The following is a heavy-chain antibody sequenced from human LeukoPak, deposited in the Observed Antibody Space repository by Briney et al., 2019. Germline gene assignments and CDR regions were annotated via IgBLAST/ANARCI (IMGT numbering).Heavy chain of an antibody. CDR2: MYYSGSP. D-gene: IGHD2-2*01. Sequence: PSETLSLTCTVAGGSTSSGDYYWSWIRQPPGRGLEWIAYMYYSGSPYYNPSLKSRVTMSADTSKNQLSLKLSSVTAADTAVYYCARHGFSAITPGAFDIWGQGTMVTVSS. CDR1: GGSTSSGDYY. CDR3: ARHGFSAITPGAFDI. J-gene: IGHJ3*02. V-gene: IGHV4-30-4*01.